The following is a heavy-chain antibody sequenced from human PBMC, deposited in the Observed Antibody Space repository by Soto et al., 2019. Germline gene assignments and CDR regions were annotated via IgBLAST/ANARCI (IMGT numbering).Heavy chain of an antibody. CDR1: GYTFNSYP. CDR3: AAFPFRHGPYY. J-gene: IGHJ6*03. Sequence: QMQLAQSGAEGQRAGSSLKVSCKASGYTFNSYPLNWVRQAPGQGLEWIGGLVPIFGRPHYPELLRGRVVITADESSDTAFVELTTLTLAYTPTYSCAAFPFRHGPYY. CDR2: LVPIFGRP. V-gene: IGHV1-69*01.